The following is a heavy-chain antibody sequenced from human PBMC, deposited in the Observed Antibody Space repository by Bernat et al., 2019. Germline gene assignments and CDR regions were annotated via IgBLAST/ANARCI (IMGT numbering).Heavy chain of an antibody. J-gene: IGHJ4*02. D-gene: IGHD1-26*01. CDR2: MNPNSGNT. CDR1: GYTFPSFD. Sequence: QVQLVQSGAEVKKPGASVKVSCKASGYTFPSFDINCVRQATGQGLEWMGWMNPNSGNTGYAQNFQGRVTMTRNTSISTAYMELSSLRSEDTAAYYCARGGGSYPRWQFDYWGQGTLVTVSS. V-gene: IGHV1-8*01. CDR3: ARGGGSYPRWQFDY.